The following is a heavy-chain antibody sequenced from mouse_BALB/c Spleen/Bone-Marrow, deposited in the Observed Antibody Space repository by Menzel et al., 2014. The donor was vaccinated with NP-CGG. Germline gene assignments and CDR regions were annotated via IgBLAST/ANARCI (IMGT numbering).Heavy chain of an antibody. J-gene: IGHJ3*01. CDR3: AMYYYGSSLFAY. Sequence: VQLQQSGAELVKPWASVKLSCTASGFNIKDTYMHWVKQRPEQGLEWIRRIDPANGNTKYDPKFQGKATITADTSSNTAYLQLSSLTSEDTAVYYCAMYYYGSSLFAYWGQGTLVTVSA. D-gene: IGHD1-1*01. CDR2: IDPANGNT. CDR1: GFNIKDTY. V-gene: IGHV14-3*02.